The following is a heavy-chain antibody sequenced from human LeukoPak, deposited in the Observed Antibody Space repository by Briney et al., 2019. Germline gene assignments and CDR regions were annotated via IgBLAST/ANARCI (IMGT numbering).Heavy chain of an antibody. CDR2: IYPGDSDT. Sequence: GESLKISCKGSGYSFTSYWTGWVRQMPGKGLEWMGIIYPGDSDTRYSPSFQGQVTISADKSISTAYLQWSSLKASDTAMYYCARGEYGSNWPRPWFDPWGRGTLVTVSS. J-gene: IGHJ5*02. CDR3: ARGEYGSNWPRPWFDP. V-gene: IGHV5-51*01. CDR1: GYSFTSYW. D-gene: IGHD6-13*01.